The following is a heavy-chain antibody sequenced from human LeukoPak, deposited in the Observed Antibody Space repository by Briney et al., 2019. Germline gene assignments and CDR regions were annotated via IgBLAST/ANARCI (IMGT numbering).Heavy chain of an antibody. D-gene: IGHD4-17*01. Sequence: GGSLRLSCAASGFTFSSYGMHWVRQAPGKGLEWVAVIWYDGSNKYYADSVKGRFTISRDNSKNTLYLQMNSLRAEDTAVYYCARAYARDYPYYFDYWGQGTLVTVSS. CDR1: GFTFSSYG. V-gene: IGHV3-33*01. CDR2: IWYDGSNK. J-gene: IGHJ4*02. CDR3: ARAYARDYPYYFDY.